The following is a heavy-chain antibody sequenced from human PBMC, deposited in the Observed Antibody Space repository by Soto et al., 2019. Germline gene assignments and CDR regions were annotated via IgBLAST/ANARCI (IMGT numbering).Heavy chain of an antibody. CDR2: IYYSGST. CDR3: ARSGENCSSTSCYRDWFDP. CDR1: GGSISSGGYY. J-gene: IGHJ5*02. Sequence: PSETLSLTCTVSGGSISSGGYYWSWIRQHPGKGLEWIGYIYYSGSTYYNPSLKSRVTISVDTSKNQFSLKLSSVTAADTAVYYCARSGENCSSTSCYRDWFDPWGQGTLVTVSS. D-gene: IGHD2-2*01. V-gene: IGHV4-31*03.